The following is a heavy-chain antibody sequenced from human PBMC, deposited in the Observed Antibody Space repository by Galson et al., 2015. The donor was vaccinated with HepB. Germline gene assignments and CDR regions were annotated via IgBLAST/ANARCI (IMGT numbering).Heavy chain of an antibody. CDR1: GFTFSDYP. D-gene: IGHD2/OR15-2a*01. Sequence: SLRLSCAASGFTFSDYPMNWVRQAPGKGLEWVSGVSSGGASTYYAESVKGRFTISRDNSKNILYLQMSDLRGEDTAIYYCARRRSGDRLSDYWGQGTLVTVSS. CDR3: ARRRSGDRLSDY. V-gene: IGHV3-23*01. CDR2: VSSGGAST. J-gene: IGHJ4*02.